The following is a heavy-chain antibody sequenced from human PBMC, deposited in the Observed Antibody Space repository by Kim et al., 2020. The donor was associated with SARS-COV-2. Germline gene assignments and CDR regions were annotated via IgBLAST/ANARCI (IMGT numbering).Heavy chain of an antibody. Sequence: SSPSVQGHVTSSAEKSISTAYLQWSSLKASDTAMYYCARNSGGPYYGMDVWGQGTTVTVSS. V-gene: IGHV5-10-1*01. D-gene: IGHD6-19*01. CDR3: ARNSGGPYYGMDV. J-gene: IGHJ6*02.